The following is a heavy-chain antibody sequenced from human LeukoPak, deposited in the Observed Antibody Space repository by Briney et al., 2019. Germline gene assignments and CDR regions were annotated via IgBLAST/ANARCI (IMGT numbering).Heavy chain of an antibody. CDR1: GYTFTGYY. D-gene: IGHD3-10*01. CDR3: ARGVGSGYYYYYMDV. J-gene: IGHJ6*03. Sequence: RASVKVSCKASGYTFTGYYMHWVRQAPGQGLEWMGWMNPNSGNTGYAQKFQGRVTMTRNTSISTAYMELSSLRSEDTAVYYCARGVGSGYYYYYMDVWGKGTTVTVSS. V-gene: IGHV1-8*02. CDR2: MNPNSGNT.